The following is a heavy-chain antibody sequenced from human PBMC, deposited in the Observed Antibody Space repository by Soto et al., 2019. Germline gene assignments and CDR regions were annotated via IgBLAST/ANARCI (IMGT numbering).Heavy chain of an antibody. CDR1: GFTVSSNY. Sequence: GGSLRLSCAASGFTVSSNYMSWVRQAPGKGLEWVSVIYSGGSTYYADSVKGRFTISRDNSKNTLYLQMNSLRAEDTAVYYCARDQAPDNCGGDCYPDAFDIWGQGTMVTVSS. CDR2: IYSGGST. J-gene: IGHJ3*02. CDR3: ARDQAPDNCGGDCYPDAFDI. V-gene: IGHV3-66*01. D-gene: IGHD2-21*01.